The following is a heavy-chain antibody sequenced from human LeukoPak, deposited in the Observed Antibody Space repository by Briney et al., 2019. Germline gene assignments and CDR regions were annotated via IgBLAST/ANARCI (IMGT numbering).Heavy chain of an antibody. CDR2: ISSSSSYI. CDR3: AREMVVAATVPSERYYYYYGMDV. Sequence: GGSLRLSCAASGFTFSSYSMNWVRQAPGKGLEWVSSISSSSSYIYYADSVKGRFTISRDNAKNSLYLQMNSLRAEDTAVYYCAREMVVAATVPSERYYYYYGMDVWGQGTTVTVSS. D-gene: IGHD2-15*01. J-gene: IGHJ6*02. V-gene: IGHV3-21*01. CDR1: GFTFSSYS.